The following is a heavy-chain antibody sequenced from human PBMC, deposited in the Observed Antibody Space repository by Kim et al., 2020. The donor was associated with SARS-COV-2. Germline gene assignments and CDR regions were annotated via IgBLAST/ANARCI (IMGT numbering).Heavy chain of an antibody. Sequence: SETLSLTCAVYGGSFSGYYWSWIRQPPGKGLEWIGEINHSGSTNYNPSLKSRVTISVDTSKNQFSLKLSSVTAADTAVYYCARGQDYYDSSGYYYYYGM. D-gene: IGHD3-22*01. CDR2: INHSGST. CDR1: GGSFSGYY. CDR3: ARGQDYYDSSGYYYYYGM. J-gene: IGHJ6*01. V-gene: IGHV4-34*01.